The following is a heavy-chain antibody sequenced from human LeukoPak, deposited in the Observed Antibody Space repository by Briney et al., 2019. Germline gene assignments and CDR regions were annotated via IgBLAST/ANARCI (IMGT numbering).Heavy chain of an antibody. V-gene: IGHV4-34*01. D-gene: IGHD6-19*01. CDR1: GGSFSGYY. CDR3: ASFSGVAYSSGFRDY. CDR2: INHSGST. J-gene: IGHJ4*02. Sequence: KPSETLSLTCAVYGGSFSGYYWSWIRQPPGKGLEWIGEINHSGSTNYNPSLKSRVTISVDTSKNQFSLKLSSVTAADTAVYYCASFSGVAYSSGFRDYWGQGTLVTVSS.